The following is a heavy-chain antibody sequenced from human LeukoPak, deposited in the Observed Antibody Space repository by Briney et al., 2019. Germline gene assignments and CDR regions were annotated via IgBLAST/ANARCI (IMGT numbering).Heavy chain of an antibody. D-gene: IGHD5-12*01. CDR3: ARDLRSGYDFVDY. Sequence: PGRSLRLSCAASGFTFSNYGMHWVRQAPGKGLEWVAVISYDGSNKFYADSVKGRFTISRDNSKNTLYLQMNSLRTEDTAVYYCARDLRSGYDFVDYWSQGTLVTVSS. CDR2: ISYDGSNK. V-gene: IGHV3-30*03. J-gene: IGHJ4*02. CDR1: GFTFSNYG.